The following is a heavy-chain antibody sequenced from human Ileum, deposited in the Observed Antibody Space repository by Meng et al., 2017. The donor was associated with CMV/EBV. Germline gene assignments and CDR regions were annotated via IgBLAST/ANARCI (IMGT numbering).Heavy chain of an antibody. V-gene: IGHV3-21*01. J-gene: IGHJ6*02. CDR3: ARSVDIVADISGYYYYGMDV. CDR1: AFTFSSYS. CDR2: IISSSGSI. D-gene: IGHD5-12*01. Sequence: GESLKISCAASAFTFSSYSMNWVRQAPGKGLEWISSIISSSGSIYYADSVKGRFSISRDNAKNSLYLQMNSLRAEDTAVYYCARSVDIVADISGYYYYGMDVWGQGTTVTVSS.